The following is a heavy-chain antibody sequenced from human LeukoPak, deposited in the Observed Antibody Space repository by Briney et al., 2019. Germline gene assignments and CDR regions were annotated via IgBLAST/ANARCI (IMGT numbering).Heavy chain of an antibody. Sequence: SETLSLTCTVSGGSISSYYWSWIRQPPGKGLEWIGYIYYSGSTNYNPSLKSRVTISVDTSKNQFSLKLGSVTAADTAVYYCARVRGSSSISYYYYMDVWGKGTTVTVSS. CDR1: GGSISSYY. D-gene: IGHD6-6*01. CDR2: IYYSGST. CDR3: ARVRGSSSISYYYYMDV. J-gene: IGHJ6*03. V-gene: IGHV4-59*01.